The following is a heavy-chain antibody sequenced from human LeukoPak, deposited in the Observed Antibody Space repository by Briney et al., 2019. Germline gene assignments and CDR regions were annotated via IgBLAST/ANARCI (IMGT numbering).Heavy chain of an antibody. CDR3: ASAPFRGYSYGYDYYYYMDV. V-gene: IGHV1-69*06. Sequence: SVKVSCKASGGTFSSYAISWVRQAPGQGLEWMGGIIPIFGTANYAQKFQGRVTITADKSTSTAYMELSSLRSEDTAVYYCASAPFRGYSYGYDYYYYMDVWGKGTTVTVSS. J-gene: IGHJ6*03. CDR2: IIPIFGTA. CDR1: GGTFSSYA. D-gene: IGHD5-18*01.